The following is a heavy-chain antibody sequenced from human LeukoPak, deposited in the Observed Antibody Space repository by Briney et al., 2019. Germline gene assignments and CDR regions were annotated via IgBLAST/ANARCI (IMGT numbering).Heavy chain of an antibody. CDR2: ISSSGSTI. J-gene: IGHJ4*02. Sequence: GGSLRLSCAASGFTSSSYEMNWVRQAPGKGLEWVSYISSSGSTIYYADSVKGRFTISRDNAKNSLYLQMNSLRAEDTAVYYCARDMAAAGDYWGQGTLVTVSS. D-gene: IGHD6-13*01. V-gene: IGHV3-48*03. CDR1: GFTSSSYE. CDR3: ARDMAAAGDY.